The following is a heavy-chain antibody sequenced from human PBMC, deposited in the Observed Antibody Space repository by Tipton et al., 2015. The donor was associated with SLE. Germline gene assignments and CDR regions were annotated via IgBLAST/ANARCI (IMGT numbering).Heavy chain of an antibody. CDR1: GGSFSGYY. CDR2: INHSGST. J-gene: IGHJ4*02. D-gene: IGHD3-16*01. CDR3: ASVYYDYGPF. Sequence: LRLSCAVYGGSFSGYYWSWIRQPPGKGLEWIGEINHSGSTNYNPSLKSRVTISVDTSKNQFSLKLSSVTAADTAVYYCASVYYDYGPFWGQGTLVTVSS. V-gene: IGHV4-34*01.